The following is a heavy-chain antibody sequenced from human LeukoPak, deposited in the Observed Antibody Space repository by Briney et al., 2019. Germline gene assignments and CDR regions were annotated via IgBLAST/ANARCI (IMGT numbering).Heavy chain of an antibody. Sequence: KPSETLSLTCAVYGGSFSGGHYCNWIRQSPGKGLEWIGEPNPSRRINYNPSLKSRVTISVDVRMNQFSLKLNSVTAADTAIYYCARAGYYGSYDGFDIWGQGSMVTVSS. CDR2: PNPSRRI. V-gene: IGHV4-34*01. J-gene: IGHJ3*02. CDR1: GGSFSGGHY. D-gene: IGHD2-15*01. CDR3: ARAGYYGSYDGFDI.